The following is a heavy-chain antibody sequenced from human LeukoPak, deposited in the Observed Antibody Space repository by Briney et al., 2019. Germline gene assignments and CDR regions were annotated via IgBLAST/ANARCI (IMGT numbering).Heavy chain of an antibody. J-gene: IGHJ6*02. CDR1: GFTFSSYG. CDR2: IWYDGSNK. D-gene: IGHD3-22*01. Sequence: GGSLRLSCAASGFTFSSYGMHWVRQAPGKGLEWVAVIWYDGSNKYYADSVKGRFTISRDNSKNTLYLQMNSLRAEDTAVYYCARAYDSSGYYSYYYYGMDVWGQGTTVTVPS. V-gene: IGHV3-33*01. CDR3: ARAYDSSGYYSYYYYGMDV.